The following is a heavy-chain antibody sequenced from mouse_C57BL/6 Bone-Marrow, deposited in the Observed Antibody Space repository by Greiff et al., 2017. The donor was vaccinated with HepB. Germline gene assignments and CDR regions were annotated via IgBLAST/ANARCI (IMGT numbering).Heavy chain of an antibody. CDR2: INPYNGGT. D-gene: IGHD1-1*01. Sequence: EVQLQQSGPVLVKPGASVKMSCKASGYTFTDYYMNWVKQSHGKSLEWIGVINPYNGGTSYNQKFKGKATLTVDKSSSTAYMELNSLTSEDSSVLYCAPLLALVAYWGQGTLVTVSA. CDR1: GYTFTDYY. CDR3: APLLALVAY. J-gene: IGHJ3*01. V-gene: IGHV1-19*01.